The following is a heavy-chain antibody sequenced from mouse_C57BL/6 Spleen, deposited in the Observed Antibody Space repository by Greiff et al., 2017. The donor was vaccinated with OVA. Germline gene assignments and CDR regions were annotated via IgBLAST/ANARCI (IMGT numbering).Heavy chain of an antibody. CDR2: IYPGDGDT. D-gene: IGHD2-1*01. CDR3: ARVYYGNYDYAMDY. CDR1: GYAFSSSW. Sequence: VQLKQSGPELVKPGASVKISCKASGYAFSSSWMNWVKQRPGKGLEWIGRIYPGDGDTNYNGKFKGKATLTADKSSSTAYMQLSSLTSEDSAVYFCARVYYGNYDYAMDYWGQGTSVTVSS. V-gene: IGHV1-82*01. J-gene: IGHJ4*01.